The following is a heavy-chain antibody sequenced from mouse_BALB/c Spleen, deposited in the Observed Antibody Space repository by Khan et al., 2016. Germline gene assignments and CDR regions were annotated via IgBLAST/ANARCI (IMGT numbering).Heavy chain of an antibody. CDR3: ARLHYYGYSDN. D-gene: IGHD1-2*01. CDR2: INPDSSTI. J-gene: IGHJ2*01. Sequence: EVKLLESGGGLVQPGGSLKLSCAASGFDFSRYWMSWVRHAPGKGLEWIGEINPDSSTINYTPSLKDKFIISRDNAKNTLYLQMNKVRSEDTALYYCARLHYYGYSDNWGQGTTLTVSS. V-gene: IGHV4-1*02. CDR1: GFDFSRYW.